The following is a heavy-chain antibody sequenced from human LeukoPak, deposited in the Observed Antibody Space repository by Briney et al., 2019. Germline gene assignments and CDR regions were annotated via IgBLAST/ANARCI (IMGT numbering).Heavy chain of an antibody. V-gene: IGHV3-48*04. CDR2: ISSSNTTV. D-gene: IGHD3-10*01. J-gene: IGHJ4*02. Sequence: QPGGSLRLSCAASGFIFSNYDMNWVRQAPGKGLEWISYISSSNTTVYYADSVKGRFTISRDNAKNSLYLQMNSLRVEDTAVYYCAKVAKYYYGSETYYFFEHWGQGTPVTASS. CDR1: GFIFSNYD. CDR3: AKVAKYYYGSETYYFFEH.